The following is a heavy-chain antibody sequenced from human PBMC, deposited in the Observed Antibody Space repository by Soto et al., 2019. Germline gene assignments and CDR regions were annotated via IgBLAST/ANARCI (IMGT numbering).Heavy chain of an antibody. CDR2: IYYSGST. V-gene: IGHV4-61*01. CDR3: ARDYASRIGGSGNGFDY. CDR1: CGSVSSGRYY. Sequence: QVQLQESGPGLVKPSETLSLTCTVSCGSVSSGRYYWIWIRQPPGKGLEWIGYIYYSGSTNYNPSLKSRVTISVDTSKKQFSLKLSSVTAADTAVYYCARDYASRIGGSGNGFDYWGQGTLVTVSS. J-gene: IGHJ4*02. D-gene: IGHD1-26*01.